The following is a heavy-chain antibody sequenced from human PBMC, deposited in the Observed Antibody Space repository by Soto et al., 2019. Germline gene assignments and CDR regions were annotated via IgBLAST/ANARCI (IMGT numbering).Heavy chain of an antibody. CDR2: INPSGGST. CDR1: GYTFTSYY. J-gene: IGHJ6*02. Sequence: ASVKVSCKASGYTFTSYYMHWVRQAPGQGLEWMGIINPSGGSTSYAQKFQGRVTMTRDTSTSTVYMELSSLRSEDTAVYYCARDFGQITMVRGVISDYYYGMDVWGQGTTVTVSS. V-gene: IGHV1-46*01. CDR3: ARDFGQITMVRGVISDYYYGMDV. D-gene: IGHD3-10*01.